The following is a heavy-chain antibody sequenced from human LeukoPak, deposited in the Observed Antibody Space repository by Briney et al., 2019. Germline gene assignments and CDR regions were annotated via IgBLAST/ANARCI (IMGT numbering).Heavy chain of an antibody. D-gene: IGHD3-22*01. V-gene: IGHV3-11*06. CDR1: GFTFSDYY. J-gene: IGHJ4*02. Sequence: PGGSLRLSCAASGFTFSDYYMSWIRQAPGKGLEWVSYITSNSENTNYEDSVKGRFTISRDNAKNSLYLQMNSMRAEDTAVYYCARDEHQYYHESSGLFDYWGQGTLVTVSS. CDR2: ITSNSENT. CDR3: ARDEHQYYHESSGLFDY.